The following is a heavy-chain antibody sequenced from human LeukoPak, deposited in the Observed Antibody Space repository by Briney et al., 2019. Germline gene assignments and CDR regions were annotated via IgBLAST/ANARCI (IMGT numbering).Heavy chain of an antibody. CDR2: INPNSGDT. V-gene: IGHV1-2*06. CDR1: GYTFTGYH. D-gene: IGHD2-2*01. Sequence: ASVKVSCKASGYTFTGYHMHWVRQAPEQGLEWMGRINPNSGDTNYAQKIQGRVTVTRDTSISTAYMELSRLRSDDTAVYYCARDYCSTSCLFDCWGQGTLVTVSS. CDR3: ARDYCSTSCLFDC. J-gene: IGHJ4*02.